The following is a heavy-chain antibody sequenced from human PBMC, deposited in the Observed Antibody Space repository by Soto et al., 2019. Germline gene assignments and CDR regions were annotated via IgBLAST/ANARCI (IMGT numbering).Heavy chain of an antibody. J-gene: IGHJ6*02. Sequence: QVQLVQSGAEVKKPGASVKVSCKASGHSFTSYYMQWVRQAPGQGLEWMGIVSASGGSTSYGQKFQGRVTMTRDTSKSTVYMELSSLRSEDTAVYYCARGPGPAGMDVWGQGTTVTVSS. V-gene: IGHV1-46*03. CDR1: GHSFTSYY. D-gene: IGHD2-2*01. CDR2: VSASGGST. CDR3: ARGPGPAGMDV.